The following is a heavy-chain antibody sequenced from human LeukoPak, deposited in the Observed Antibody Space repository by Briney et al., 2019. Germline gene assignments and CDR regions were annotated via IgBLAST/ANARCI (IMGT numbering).Heavy chain of an antibody. V-gene: IGHV3-21*01. Sequence: GGSLRLSCAASGFTFSSYSMNWVRQAPGKGLEWVSSISSSGSYIYYADSVKGRFTISRDNAKNSLYLQMNSLRAEDTAVYYCARHEPDTAMVLADYWGQGTLVTVSS. CDR3: ARHEPDTAMVLADY. D-gene: IGHD5-18*01. CDR1: GFTFSSYS. CDR2: ISSSGSYI. J-gene: IGHJ4*02.